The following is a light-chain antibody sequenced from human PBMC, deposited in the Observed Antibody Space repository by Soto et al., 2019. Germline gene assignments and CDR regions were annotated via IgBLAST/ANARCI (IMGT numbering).Light chain of an antibody. CDR1: QSVRGN. CDR2: GAS. V-gene: IGKV3-15*01. Sequence: EIVMTQSPATLSVSPGERATLSCRASQSVRGNLAWYQQKPGQSPRLLIHGASTRAPGFPARFGGSGSGTDFTLTISSLQSEDFAVYYCQQYDNWPWTFGQGTKVDIK. J-gene: IGKJ1*01. CDR3: QQYDNWPWT.